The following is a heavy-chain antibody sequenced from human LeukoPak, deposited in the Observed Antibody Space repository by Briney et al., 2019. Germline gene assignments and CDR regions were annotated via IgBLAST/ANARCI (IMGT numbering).Heavy chain of an antibody. CDR1: GFTFSSYA. CDR2: ISGSGDST. Sequence: GGSLRLSCAASGFTFSSYAMSWVRQAPGKGLEWVSAISGSGDSTYYGDSVKGRFTISRDNSKNTLYLQMNSLRAEDTAVYYCAKTRPLDSSSWSHGDYWGQGTLVTVSS. J-gene: IGHJ4*02. CDR3: AKTRPLDSSSWSHGDY. D-gene: IGHD6-13*01. V-gene: IGHV3-23*01.